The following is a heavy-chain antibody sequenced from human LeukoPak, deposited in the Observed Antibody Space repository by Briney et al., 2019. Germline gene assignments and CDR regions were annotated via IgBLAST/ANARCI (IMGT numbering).Heavy chain of an antibody. CDR1: GFTFSSYA. CDR2: ISGSGDST. Sequence: GGSLRLSCAASGFTFSSYAMSWVRQAPGKGLEWVSAISGSGDSTYYGDSVKGRFTISRDNSKNTLYLQMNSLRAEDTAVYYCAKTRPLDSSSWSHGDYWGQGTLVTVSS. J-gene: IGHJ4*02. CDR3: AKTRPLDSSSWSHGDY. D-gene: IGHD6-13*01. V-gene: IGHV3-23*01.